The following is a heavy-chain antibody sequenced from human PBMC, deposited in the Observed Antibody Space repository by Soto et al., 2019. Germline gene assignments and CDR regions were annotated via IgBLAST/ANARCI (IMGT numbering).Heavy chain of an antibody. CDR1: GFTVSSNY. CDR3: ARDLFWSSGYDHSFDF. Sequence: LRLSCAASGFTVSSNYMSWVRQAPGKGLEWVSVIYSGGSTYYADSVKGRFTISRDNSKNTLYLQMNSLRAEATAVYYCARDLFWSSGYDHSFDFWGQGTLVTVSS. D-gene: IGHD5-12*01. V-gene: IGHV3-53*01. J-gene: IGHJ4*02. CDR2: IYSGGST.